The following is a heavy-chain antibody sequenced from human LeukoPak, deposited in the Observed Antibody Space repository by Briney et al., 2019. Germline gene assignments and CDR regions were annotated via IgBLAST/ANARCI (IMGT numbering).Heavy chain of an antibody. CDR3: ARYPGSYVIDY. CDR2: IDPSDSNT. V-gene: IGHV5-10-1*01. D-gene: IGHD1-26*01. J-gene: IGHJ4*02. CDR1: GYSFANYW. Sequence: GESLRISCKGSGYSFANYWISWVRQMPVKGLEWMGRIDPSDSNTNYSPSFQGHVTISADKSISTAYLQWSSLKASDTAMYYCARYPGSYVIDYWGQGTLVTVSS.